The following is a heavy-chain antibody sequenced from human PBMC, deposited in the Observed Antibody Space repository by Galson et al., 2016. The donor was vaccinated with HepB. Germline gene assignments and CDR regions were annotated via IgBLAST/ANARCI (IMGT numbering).Heavy chain of an antibody. Sequence: SLRLSCAASGFTFSLYSMNWVRQAPGKGLEWVSYISSYSSTTHYADSVKGRFTISRDNAKNSLYLQMNSLRDEDTAIYFCARDGNHGYDMDYWGQGTLVTVSS. V-gene: IGHV3-48*02. J-gene: IGHJ4*02. CDR2: ISSYSSTT. CDR1: GFTFSLYS. CDR3: ARDGNHGYDMDY. D-gene: IGHD1-14*01.